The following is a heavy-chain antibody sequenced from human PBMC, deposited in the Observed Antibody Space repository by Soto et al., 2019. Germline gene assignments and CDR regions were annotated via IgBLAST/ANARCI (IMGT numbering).Heavy chain of an antibody. Sequence: LCLTCAVYGGSFSGYYWVWIRQRPLNGLEWIWEINHSGSTNYNPSLKSRVTISVDTSKNQFSLKLSSVTAADTAVYYCARGLRFWSGYYYYYGMDVWGQGTTVTVSS. CDR1: GGSFSGYY. CDR3: ARGLRFWSGYYYYYGMDV. V-gene: IGHV4-34*01. J-gene: IGHJ6*02. CDR2: INHSGST. D-gene: IGHD3-3*01.